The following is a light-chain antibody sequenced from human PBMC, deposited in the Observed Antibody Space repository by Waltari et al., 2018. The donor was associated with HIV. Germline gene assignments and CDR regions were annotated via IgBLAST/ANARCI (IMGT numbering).Light chain of an antibody. CDR2: WAS. CDR1: TSPLYSPNNKNF. Sequence: DIVMTQTPDSLLVCPVERASITCRPNTSPLYSPNNKNFLFWYQQKPGQPPKLLSYWASSRESGVPARFSGSGSGTNFTLTISSLQPEDVATYFCQQYFSTPWTFGQGTKV. V-gene: IGKV4-1*01. J-gene: IGKJ1*01. CDR3: QQYFSTPWT.